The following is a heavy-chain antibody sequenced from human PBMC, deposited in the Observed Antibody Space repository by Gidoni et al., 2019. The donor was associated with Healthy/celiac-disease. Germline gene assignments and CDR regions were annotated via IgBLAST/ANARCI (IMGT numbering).Heavy chain of an antibody. CDR1: GCPFDALA. CDR3: AKDSGGYCSGGSCYGYYYGMDV. D-gene: IGHD2-15*01. CDR2: ISWNSGSI. J-gene: IGHJ6*02. V-gene: IGHV3-9*01. Sequence: EVQLVESGGGLVQPGRSLRLSCAAPGCPFDALAMHWVRQAPGKGLEWVSGISWNSGSIGYADSVKGRFTISRDNAKNSLYLQMNSLRAEDTALYYCAKDSGGYCSGGSCYGYYYGMDVWGQGTTVTVSS.